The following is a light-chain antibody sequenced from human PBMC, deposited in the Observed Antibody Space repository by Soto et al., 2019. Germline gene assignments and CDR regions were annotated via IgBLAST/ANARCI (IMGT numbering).Light chain of an antibody. CDR1: QTVSNN. CDR2: FAS. CDR3: QQYKQWPLT. V-gene: IGKV3-15*01. Sequence: IVMTQSPATLSVSPGEKATLSCRASQTVSNNLAWYQQKPGQAPRLLIYFASTRATGIPARFSGRGSGTEFTLTISRLQSGDFAVYYCQQYKQWPLTFGGGTKAEPK. J-gene: IGKJ4*01.